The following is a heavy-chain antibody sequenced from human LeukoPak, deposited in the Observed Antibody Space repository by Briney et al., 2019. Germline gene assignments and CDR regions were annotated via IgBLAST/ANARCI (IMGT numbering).Heavy chain of an antibody. J-gene: IGHJ4*02. CDR2: IVVGSGNT. Sequence: ASVKVSCKASGFTFTSSAMQWVRQARGQRLEWIGWIVVGSGNTNYAQKFQERVTITRDMSTSTAYMELSSLRSEDTAVYYCAAATYYYDSSGYYTFDYWGQGTLVTVSS. D-gene: IGHD3-22*01. V-gene: IGHV1-58*02. CDR1: GFTFTSSA. CDR3: AAATYYYDSSGYYTFDY.